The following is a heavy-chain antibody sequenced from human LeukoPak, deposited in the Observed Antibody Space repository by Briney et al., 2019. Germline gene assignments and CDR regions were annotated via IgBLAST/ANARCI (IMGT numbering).Heavy chain of an antibody. CDR2: INPNSGGT. CDR1: GYTFTGYY. D-gene: IGHD6-19*01. CDR3: ASEISSSSGWYRYSWDV. Sequence: EASVKVSCKASGYTFTGYYMHWVRQAPGQGLEWMGWINPNSGGTNYAQKFQGRVTMTRDTSISTAYMELSRLRSDDTAVYYCASEISSSSGWYRYSWDVWGKGTTVTISS. V-gene: IGHV1-2*02. J-gene: IGHJ6*04.